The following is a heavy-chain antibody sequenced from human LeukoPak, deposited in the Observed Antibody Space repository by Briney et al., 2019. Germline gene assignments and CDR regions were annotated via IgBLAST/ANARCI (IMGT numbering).Heavy chain of an antibody. V-gene: IGHV1-8*01. CDR2: MNPNSGNA. D-gene: IGHD5-24*01. CDR3: ARDNSVRDEAWWFNP. Sequence: GASEKVSCKASGYSFTTYDINWVRQAPGQGLEWMGWMNPNSGNAGYAQKFQGRVTMTRNTSITTAYMELSSLRSEDTAVYYCARDNSVRDEAWWFNPWGQGTLVTVSS. CDR1: GYSFTTYD. J-gene: IGHJ5*02.